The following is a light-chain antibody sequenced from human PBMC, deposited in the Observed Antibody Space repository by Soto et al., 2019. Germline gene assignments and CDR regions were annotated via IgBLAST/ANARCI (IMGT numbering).Light chain of an antibody. CDR3: CSHAGSYAYV. V-gene: IGLV2-11*01. Sequence: QSVLTQPRSVSGSPGQSLTISCTGTSGDVGGYNYVSWYQQHPGKVPKLMIYDVTKRPSGVPDRFSGSKSGNTASLTISGLQSEDEADYYCCSHAGSYAYVFGTGTKLTVL. J-gene: IGLJ1*01. CDR1: SGDVGGYNY. CDR2: DVT.